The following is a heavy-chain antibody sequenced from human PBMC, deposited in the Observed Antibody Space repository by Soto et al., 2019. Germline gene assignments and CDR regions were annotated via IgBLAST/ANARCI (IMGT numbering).Heavy chain of an antibody. D-gene: IGHD3-3*01. CDR2: IVVGSGNT. Sequence: SVKVSCKASGFTFTSSAVQGVRQARGQRLEWIGWIVVGSGNTNYAQKFQERVTITRDMSTSTAYMELSSLRSEDTAVYYCAARNDFWSGYYPNFDYWGQGTLVTVSS. V-gene: IGHV1-58*01. CDR1: GFTFTSSA. CDR3: AARNDFWSGYYPNFDY. J-gene: IGHJ4*02.